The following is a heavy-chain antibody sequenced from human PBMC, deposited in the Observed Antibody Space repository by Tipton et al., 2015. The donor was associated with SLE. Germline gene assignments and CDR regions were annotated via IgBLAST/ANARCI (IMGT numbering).Heavy chain of an antibody. J-gene: IGHJ3*02. D-gene: IGHD6-13*01. CDR2: IYYSGST. Sequence: LRLSCTVYGGSISSSSYYWGWIRQPPGKGLEWIGSIYYSGSTYYNPSLKSRVTISVDTSKNQFSLKLSSVTAADTAVYYCARDFVGYSSPDTAFDIWGQGTMVPVSS. CDR1: GGSISSSSYY. V-gene: IGHV4-39*07. CDR3: ARDFVGYSSPDTAFDI.